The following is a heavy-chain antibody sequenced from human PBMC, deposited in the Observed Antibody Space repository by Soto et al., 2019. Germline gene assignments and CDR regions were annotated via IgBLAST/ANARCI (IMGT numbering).Heavy chain of an antibody. Sequence: GGSLRLSCAASGFTFSNAWMSWVRQAPGKGLEWVGRIKSKTDGGTTDYAAPVKGRFTISRDDSKNTLYLQMNSLKTEDTAVYYCTTVIVVVPNYYMDVWGKGTTVTVSS. CDR1: GFTFSNAW. V-gene: IGHV3-15*01. J-gene: IGHJ6*03. CDR3: TTVIVVVPNYYMDV. CDR2: IKSKTDGGTT. D-gene: IGHD2-2*01.